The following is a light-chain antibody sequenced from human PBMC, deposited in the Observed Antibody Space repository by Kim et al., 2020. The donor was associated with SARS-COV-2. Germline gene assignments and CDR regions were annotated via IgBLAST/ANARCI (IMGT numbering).Light chain of an antibody. CDR2: DVT. CDR1: TSDLGS. Sequence: LTQPASVSGSPGQSITISCTGTTSDLGSVSWYQQHPGKAPKLLIFDVTAGPSGDSDRFSVSKSGNTATLTISGLHTEDEAEYYCASHGGVATDWVFGGGTQLTVL. CDR3: ASHGGVATDWV. J-gene: IGLJ3*02. V-gene: IGLV2-14*03.